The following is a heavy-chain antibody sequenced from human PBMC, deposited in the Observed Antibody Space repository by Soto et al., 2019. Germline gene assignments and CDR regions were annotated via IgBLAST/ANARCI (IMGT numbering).Heavy chain of an antibody. CDR2: INAGNGNT. CDR1: GYAFTSYA. Sequence: ASVKVSCKASGYAFTSYAIHWVRQAPGQRLEWMGWINAGNGNTKYSQKFQGRVTITRDTSASTAYMELSSLRSEDTAVYYCARDLGFWSGYYRSDYYYGMDVWGQGTTVTVSS. V-gene: IGHV1-3*01. D-gene: IGHD3-3*01. CDR3: ARDLGFWSGYYRSDYYYGMDV. J-gene: IGHJ6*02.